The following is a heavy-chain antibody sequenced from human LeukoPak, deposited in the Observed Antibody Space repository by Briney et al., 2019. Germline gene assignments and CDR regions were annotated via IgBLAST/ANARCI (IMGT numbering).Heavy chain of an antibody. CDR1: GFTFSSYW. D-gene: IGHD3-3*01. J-gene: IGHJ4*02. Sequence: GGSLRLSCAASGFTFSSYWMNWVRQAPGKGLEWVANIKQDGSEKYYVDSVKGRFTISRDNAKNSLYLQMNSLRAEDTAVYYCAREHYDFWSGYYSLFDYWGQGTLVTVSS. CDR3: AREHYDFWSGYYSLFDY. V-gene: IGHV3-7*01. CDR2: IKQDGSEK.